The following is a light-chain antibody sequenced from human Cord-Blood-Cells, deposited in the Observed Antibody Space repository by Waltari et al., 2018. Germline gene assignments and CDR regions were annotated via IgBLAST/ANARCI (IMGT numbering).Light chain of an antibody. CDR3: QQYNNWPLT. J-gene: IGKJ4*01. CDR1: PSVSSN. Sequence: RATLSCRASPSVSSNLAWYQQKPGQAPRLLIYGASTRATGIPARFSGSGSGTEFTLTISSLQSEDFAVYYCQQYNNWPLTFGGGTKVEIK. CDR2: GAS. V-gene: IGKV3-15*01.